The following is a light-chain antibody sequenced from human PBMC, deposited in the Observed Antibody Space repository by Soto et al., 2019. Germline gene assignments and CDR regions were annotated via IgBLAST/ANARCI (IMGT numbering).Light chain of an antibody. V-gene: IGLV2-14*01. CDR3: NSQTSSGIRV. Sequence: QSALTQPASVSGSPGQSITISCTGTSSDFGGFNHVSWYQHHPGKAPKLIIYEVTYRPSGVSNRFSGSKSGYTASLTISGLQAEYEADYYCNSQTSSGIRVFGTGTKLTVL. J-gene: IGLJ1*01. CDR1: SSDFGGFNH. CDR2: EVT.